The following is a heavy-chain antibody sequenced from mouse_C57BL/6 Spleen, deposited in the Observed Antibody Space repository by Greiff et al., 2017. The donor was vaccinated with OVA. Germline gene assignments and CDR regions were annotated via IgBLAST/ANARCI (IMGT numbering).Heavy chain of an antibody. J-gene: IGHJ4*01. Sequence: VQLKQSGAELVKPGASVKLSCTASGFNIKDYYMHWVKQRTEQGLEWIGRIDPEDGETKYAPKFKGKATITADTSSNTAYLQLSSLTSEDTAVYYCALGRWPQGAMDDWGKGTTVTVSS. CDR3: ALGRWPQGAMDD. V-gene: IGHV14-2*01. CDR2: IDPEDGET. CDR1: GFNIKDYY. D-gene: IGHD2-3*01.